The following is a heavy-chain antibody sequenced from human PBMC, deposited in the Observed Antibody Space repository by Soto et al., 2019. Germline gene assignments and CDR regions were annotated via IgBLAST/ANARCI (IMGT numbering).Heavy chain of an antibody. D-gene: IGHD3-9*01. CDR3: ARGSMSTYFFDILTGSLNV. CDR1: GFTFSSYS. CDR2: ISSSSSYI. Sequence: GGSLRLSCAASGFTFSSYSMNWVRQAPGKGLEWVSSISSSSSYIYYADSVKGRFTISRDNAKNSLYLQMNSLRAEDTAVYYCARGSMSTYFFDILTGSLNVWGQGTTVTVSS. V-gene: IGHV3-21*01. J-gene: IGHJ6*02.